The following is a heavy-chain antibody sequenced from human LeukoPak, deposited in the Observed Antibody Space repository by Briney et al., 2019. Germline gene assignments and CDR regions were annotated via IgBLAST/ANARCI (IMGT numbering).Heavy chain of an antibody. V-gene: IGHV3-23*01. CDR1: GFTFSSFA. Sequence: PGGSLRLSCAASGFTFSSFALSWVRQAPGKGLEWVSSISGSGDSTYYMESVKGRFTISRDNSENTLYLQMNSLRADDTAVYYCARDRSVAARPLWDDYWGQGTLVTVSS. CDR3: ARDRSVAARPLWDDY. D-gene: IGHD6-6*01. CDR2: ISGSGDST. J-gene: IGHJ4*02.